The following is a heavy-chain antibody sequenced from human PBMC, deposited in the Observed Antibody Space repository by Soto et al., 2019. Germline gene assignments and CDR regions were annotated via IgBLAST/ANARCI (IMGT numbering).Heavy chain of an antibody. J-gene: IGHJ4*01. V-gene: IGHV3-9*01. Sequence: GGSLRLSCAASRFTFHDYAMHWVRQGQGKGLEWVSGITWNSGSIDYADSVKGRFTISRDNAKNSLYLQMNSLRPEDTALYYCAKDIREYSSGWTYFDYWGHGTLVTVSS. CDR3: AKDIREYSSGWTYFDY. D-gene: IGHD6-19*01. CDR1: RFTFHDYA. CDR2: ITWNSGSI.